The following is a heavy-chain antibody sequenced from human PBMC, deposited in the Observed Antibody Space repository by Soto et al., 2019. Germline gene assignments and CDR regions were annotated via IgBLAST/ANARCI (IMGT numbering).Heavy chain of an antibody. J-gene: IGHJ6*02. V-gene: IGHV5-51*01. CDR1: GSSFTTYW. Sequence: GESLKISCKGSGSSFTTYWIGWLRQLPGKGLEWMGIIYPGDSDTRYSPSFQGQVTISADKSISTAYLQWSSLKASDTAMYYCARTAAAGKYYYGVDVWGQGTTVTVSS. CDR2: IYPGDSDT. D-gene: IGHD6-13*01. CDR3: ARTAAAGKYYYGVDV.